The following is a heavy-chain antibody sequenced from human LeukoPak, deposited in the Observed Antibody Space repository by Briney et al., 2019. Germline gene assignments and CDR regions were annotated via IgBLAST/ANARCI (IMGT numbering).Heavy chain of an antibody. CDR3: ARDSGMATTYYFDY. D-gene: IGHD5-24*01. CDR2: ISYDGSNK. CDR1: GFTFSSYA. Sequence: GGSLRLSCAASGFTFSSYAMHWVRQAPGKGLEWVAVISYDGSNKYYADSVKGRFTISRDNSKNTLYLQMNSLRAEDTAVYYCARDSGMATTYYFDYWGQGTLVTVSS. V-gene: IGHV3-30*04. J-gene: IGHJ4*02.